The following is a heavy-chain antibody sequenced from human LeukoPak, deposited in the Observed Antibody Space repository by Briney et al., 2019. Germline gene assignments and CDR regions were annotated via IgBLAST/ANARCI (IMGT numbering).Heavy chain of an antibody. CDR2: INHSGST. Sequence: PSETLSLTCAVYGGSFSGYYWSWIRQPPGKGLEWIGEINHSGSTNYNPSLKSRVTISVDTSKNQFSLKLSSVTAADTAVYYCARDRGYSYGYWSIWGQGTLVTVSS. D-gene: IGHD5-18*01. CDR3: ARDRGYSYGYWSI. V-gene: IGHV4-34*01. CDR1: GGSFSGYY. J-gene: IGHJ4*02.